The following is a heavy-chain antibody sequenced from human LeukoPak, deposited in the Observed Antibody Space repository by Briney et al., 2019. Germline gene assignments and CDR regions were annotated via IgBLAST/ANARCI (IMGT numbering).Heavy chain of an antibody. J-gene: IGHJ3*02. CDR3: ARRGCEEWELRGACRAFDI. D-gene: IGHD1-26*01. CDR1: GFTFDDYG. Sequence: GGSLRLSCAASGFTFDDYGMSWVRQAPGKGLEWVAVISYDGSNKYYADSVKGRFTISRDNSKNTLYLQMNSLRAEDTAVYYCARRGCEEWELRGACRAFDIWGQGTMVTVSS. CDR2: ISYDGSNK. V-gene: IGHV3-30*03.